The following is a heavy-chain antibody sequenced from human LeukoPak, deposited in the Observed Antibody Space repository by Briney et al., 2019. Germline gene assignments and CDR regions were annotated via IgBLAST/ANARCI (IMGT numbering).Heavy chain of an antibody. V-gene: IGHV1-69*04. Sequence: GASVKVSCKASGGTFSSYAISWVRQAPGQGLEWMGRIIPILGIANYAQKFQGRVTITADKSTSTAYVELSSLRSEDTAVYYCARDLITTVVTPAYWGQGTLVTVSS. CDR2: IIPILGIA. CDR3: ARDLITTVVTPAY. D-gene: IGHD4-23*01. J-gene: IGHJ4*02. CDR1: GGTFSSYA.